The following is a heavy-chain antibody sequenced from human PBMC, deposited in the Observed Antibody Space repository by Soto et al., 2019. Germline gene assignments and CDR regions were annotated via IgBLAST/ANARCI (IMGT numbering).Heavy chain of an antibody. V-gene: IGHV1-46*01. J-gene: IGHJ4*02. CDR3: ARARRTILQHFDY. CDR1: GYTFTSYY. CDR2: INPSGGST. D-gene: IGHD4-4*01. Sequence: ASVTVFCKASGYTFTSYYMHWVRQAPGQGLEWMGIINPSGGSTSYAQKFQGRVTMTRDTSTSTVYMELSSLRSEDTAVYYCARARRTILQHFDYWGQGTLVTVSS.